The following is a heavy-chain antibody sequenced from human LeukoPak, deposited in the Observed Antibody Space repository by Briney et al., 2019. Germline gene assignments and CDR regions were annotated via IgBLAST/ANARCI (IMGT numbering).Heavy chain of an antibody. CDR3: ARRPFDFWSGYYAFDI. Sequence: SETLSLTCTVSGGSISSGSYYWSWIRQPAGKGLEWIGRIYTSGSTNYNPSLKSRVTISVDTSKNQFSPKLSSVTAADTAVYYCARRPFDFWSGYYAFDIWGQGTMVTVSS. V-gene: IGHV4-61*02. CDR2: IYTSGST. J-gene: IGHJ3*02. D-gene: IGHD3-3*01. CDR1: GGSISSGSYY.